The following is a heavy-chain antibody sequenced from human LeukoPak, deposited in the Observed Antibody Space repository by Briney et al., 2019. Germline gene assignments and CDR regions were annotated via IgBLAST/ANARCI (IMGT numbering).Heavy chain of an antibody. CDR2: INWNGGST. CDR1: GFTFDDYG. CDR3: ARRGSLSGPQIKGGAFDI. J-gene: IGHJ3*02. V-gene: IGHV3-20*04. Sequence: PGGSLRLSCAASGFTFDDYGMSWVRQAPGKGLEWVSGINWNGGSTGYADSVKGRFTISRDNAKNSLYLQMNSLRAEDTALYYCARRGSLSGPQIKGGAFDIWGQGTMVTVSS. D-gene: IGHD6-25*01.